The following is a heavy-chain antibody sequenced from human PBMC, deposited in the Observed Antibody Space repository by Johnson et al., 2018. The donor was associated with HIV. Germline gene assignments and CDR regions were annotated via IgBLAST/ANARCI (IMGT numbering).Heavy chain of an antibody. Sequence: QMLLVESGGGVVQPGRSLRVSCGASGFTFSSYTMHWVRQAPGKGLEWVAVISFDGANTYYADSVKGRFTISRDSSEKTLYLQMNSLRPEDTAVYYCARVNWNYEAFDIWGQGTMVTVSS. D-gene: IGHD1-7*01. V-gene: IGHV3-30*04. J-gene: IGHJ3*02. CDR1: GFTFSSYT. CDR3: ARVNWNYEAFDI. CDR2: ISFDGANT.